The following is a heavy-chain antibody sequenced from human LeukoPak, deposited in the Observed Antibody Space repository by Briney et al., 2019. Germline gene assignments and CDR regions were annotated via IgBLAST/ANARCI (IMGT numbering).Heavy chain of an antibody. CDR2: INSAGSST. V-gene: IGHV3-74*01. CDR3: ARSDYFDY. J-gene: IGHJ4*02. CDR1: GFSFSSQW. Sequence: GGSLRLSCAASGFSFSSQWMHWVRQAPGKGLVWVARINSAGSSTRYADSVKGRFTVSRDDANNTLYLQMNSLRAEDTAAYYCARSDYFDYWGQGTLVTVSS.